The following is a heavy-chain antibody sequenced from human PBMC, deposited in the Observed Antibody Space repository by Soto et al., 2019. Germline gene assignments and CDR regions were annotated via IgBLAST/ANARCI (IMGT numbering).Heavy chain of an antibody. D-gene: IGHD3-10*01. J-gene: IGHJ3*02. Sequence: PGGSLRLSCAASGFTFSSYGMHWVRQAPGKGLEWVAVISYDGSNKYYADSVKGRFTISRDNSKSTLYLQMNSLRAEDTAVYYCEQDGWFVAFDIWGQGPMVTV. CDR3: EQDGWFVAFDI. CDR2: ISYDGSNK. CDR1: GFTFSSYG. V-gene: IGHV3-30*18.